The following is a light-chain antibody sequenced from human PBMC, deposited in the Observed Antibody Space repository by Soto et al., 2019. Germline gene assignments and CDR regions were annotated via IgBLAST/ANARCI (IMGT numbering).Light chain of an antibody. CDR3: QRFGTSPPWT. CDR1: QSLSSSY. J-gene: IGKJ1*01. CDR2: GTS. V-gene: IGKV3-20*01. Sequence: VVLKNSAGTLSLSQGQRTTFSCRAIQSLSSSYLAWYQQKPGQAPRLLIYGTSIRATGIPDRFSGSGSGTDFTLTITRLEPEDFAVYYCQRFGTSPPWTFGQGTKVDIK.